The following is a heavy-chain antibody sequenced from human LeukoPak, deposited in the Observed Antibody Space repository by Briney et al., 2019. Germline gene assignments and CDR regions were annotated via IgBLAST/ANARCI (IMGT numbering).Heavy chain of an antibody. CDR3: ARMSGSHIDF. Sequence: GGSLRLSCAASGFTFSSNGMHWVRQAPGKGLEWVAVIWYDGSKKYYADSVKGRFTISRDNSKNTLDLQMDSLRAEDTAVYYCARMSGSHIDFWGQGTLVTVSS. J-gene: IGHJ4*02. CDR1: GFTFSSNG. CDR2: IWYDGSKK. V-gene: IGHV3-33*01. D-gene: IGHD1-26*01.